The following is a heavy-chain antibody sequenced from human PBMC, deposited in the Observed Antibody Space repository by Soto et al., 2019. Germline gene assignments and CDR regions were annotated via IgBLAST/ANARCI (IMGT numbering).Heavy chain of an antibody. CDR3: ARQVWYSSSWYTGNWFDP. CDR2: ISAYNGNT. J-gene: IGHJ5*02. V-gene: IGHV1-18*01. D-gene: IGHD6-13*01. Sequence: QVQLVQSGAEVKKPGSSVKVSCKASGGTFSSYAISWVRQAPGQGLEWMGGISAYNGNTNYAQKLQGRVTMTTDTSTSTAYMELRSLRSDDTAVYYCARQVWYSSSWYTGNWFDPWGQGTLVTVSS. CDR1: GGTFSSYA.